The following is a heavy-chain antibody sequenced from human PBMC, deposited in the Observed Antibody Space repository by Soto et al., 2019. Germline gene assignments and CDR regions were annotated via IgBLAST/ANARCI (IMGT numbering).Heavy chain of an antibody. CDR3: ARQIYDSDTGPNFQYYFDS. CDR1: GYSFTSYW. V-gene: IGHV5-10-1*01. J-gene: IGHJ4*02. Sequence: GESLKISCKGSGYSFTSYWITWVRQKPGKGLEWMGRIDPSDSQTYYSPSFRGHVTISVTKSITTVFLQWSSLRASDTAMYYCARQIYDSDTGPNFQYYFDSWGQGTPVTVSS. CDR2: IDPSDSQT. D-gene: IGHD3-22*01.